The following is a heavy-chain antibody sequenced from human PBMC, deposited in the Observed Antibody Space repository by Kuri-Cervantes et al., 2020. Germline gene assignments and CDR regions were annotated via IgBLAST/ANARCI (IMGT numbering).Heavy chain of an antibody. CDR2: IYWDDNK. D-gene: IGHD3-10*01. CDR1: GFSLSTSGVG. CDR3: THRRRTSGTYYIDY. J-gene: IGHJ4*02. V-gene: IGHV2-5*02. Sequence: SGPTLVKPTQTLTLTCTFSGFSLSTSGVGVGWIRQPPGKALEWLALIYWDDNKFYNTSLKTRLTISKDTSKNLVVLTMTNMDPVDTATYYCTHRRRTSGTYYIDYWGQGTLVTVSS.